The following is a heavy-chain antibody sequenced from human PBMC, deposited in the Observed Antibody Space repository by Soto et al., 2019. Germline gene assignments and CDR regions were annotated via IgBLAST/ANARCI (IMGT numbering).Heavy chain of an antibody. J-gene: IGHJ4*02. CDR3: ARGNGMILAVPGDAPDKYYLDS. D-gene: IGHD3-22*01. V-gene: IGHV4-34*02. Sequence: QVQLQQWGAGLLKPSETLSLTCAVYGGSFSGYYWSWIRQPPGKGLEWIGEINHSGNINYNPSLKSRVTISVDTSKNQFSLKLRSVTAADTAIYYCARGNGMILAVPGDAPDKYYLDSWSQGTLVTVSS. CDR2: INHSGNI. CDR1: GGSFSGYY.